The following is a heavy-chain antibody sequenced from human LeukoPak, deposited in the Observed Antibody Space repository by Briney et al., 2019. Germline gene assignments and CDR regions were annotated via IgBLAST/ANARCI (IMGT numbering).Heavy chain of an antibody. CDR1: GFTFSSYA. CDR2: ISGSGGST. CDR3: ARARNDYDSNGFSFLDY. V-gene: IGHV3-23*01. J-gene: IGHJ4*02. D-gene: IGHD3-22*01. Sequence: GGSLRLSCAASGFTFSSYAMSWVRQAPGKGLEWVTAISGSGGSTYYADSVKGRFTISRDNSKNTLYLQMNSLRAEDTALYYCARARNDYDSNGFSFLDYWGQGTLVTVSS.